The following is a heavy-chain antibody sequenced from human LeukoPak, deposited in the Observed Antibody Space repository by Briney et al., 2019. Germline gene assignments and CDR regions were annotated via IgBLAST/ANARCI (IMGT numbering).Heavy chain of an antibody. V-gene: IGHV1-2*02. D-gene: IGHD3-10*01. CDR1: GYTFTGYY. J-gene: IGHJ4*02. Sequence: EASVKVSCKASGYTFTGYYMHWVRQAPGQGLEWMGWINPNSGGTNYAQKFQGRVTMSRDTSISTAYMELSRLRSDDTAVYYCARDSGERGSRSYLIAYWGQGTLVTVSS. CDR3: ARDSGERGSRSYLIAY. CDR2: INPNSGGT.